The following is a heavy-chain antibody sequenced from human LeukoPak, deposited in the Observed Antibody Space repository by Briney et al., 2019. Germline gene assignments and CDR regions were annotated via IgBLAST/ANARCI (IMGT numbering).Heavy chain of an antibody. Sequence: GGSLRLSCAASGYIVSSNHVNWVRQAPGKGLEWVSSIYAPGDTHYADSVKGRFTISRDHSKNTLYLQMNDLRVEETAVYYCASGEQHLILVYWGQGTLVTVSS. J-gene: IGHJ4*02. CDR3: ASGEQHLILVY. D-gene: IGHD2-21*01. V-gene: IGHV3-66*01. CDR2: IYAPGDT. CDR1: GYIVSSNH.